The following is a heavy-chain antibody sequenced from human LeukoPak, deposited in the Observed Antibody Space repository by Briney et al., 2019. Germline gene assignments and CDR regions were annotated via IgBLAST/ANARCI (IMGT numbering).Heavy chain of an antibody. Sequence: PSETLSLTCAVYGGSFSGYYWSWIRQPPGKGLEWIGEINHSGSTNYNPSLKSRVTISVDTSKNQFSLKLSSVTTADTAGYYCAREYSSSQGTIDYWGQGTLVTVSS. CDR3: AREYSSSQGTIDY. V-gene: IGHV4-34*01. CDR2: INHSGST. J-gene: IGHJ4*02. D-gene: IGHD6-6*01. CDR1: GGSFSGYY.